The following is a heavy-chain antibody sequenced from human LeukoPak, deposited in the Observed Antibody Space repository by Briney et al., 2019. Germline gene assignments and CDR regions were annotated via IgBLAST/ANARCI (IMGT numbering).Heavy chain of an antibody. V-gene: IGHV3-9*01. CDR3: AKDLGSGYSSGWPSYYYYGMDV. D-gene: IGHD6-19*01. Sequence: GGSLRLSCAASGFTFDDYAMHWVRQAPGKGLEWVSGINWNSGSIGYADSVKGRFTISRDNAKNSLYLQMNSLRAEDTALYYCAKDLGSGYSSGWPSYYYYGMDVWGQGTTVTVSS. CDR1: GFTFDDYA. CDR2: INWNSGSI. J-gene: IGHJ6*02.